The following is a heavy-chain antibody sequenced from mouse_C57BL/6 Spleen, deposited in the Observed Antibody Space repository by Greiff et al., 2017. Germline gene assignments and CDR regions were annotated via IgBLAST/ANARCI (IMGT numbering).Heavy chain of an antibody. CDR1: GYTFTGYW. Sequence: QVQLQQPGAELVRPGSSVKLSCKASGYTFTGYWMDWVKQRPGQGLEWIGYIYPSDSETHYNQKFKDKATLTVDKSSGTAYMQLSSLTSEDSAVYYCASRGYGRGDMDYWGQGTSVTV. J-gene: IGHJ4*01. CDR3: ASRGYGRGDMDY. CDR2: IYPSDSET. V-gene: IGHV1-61*01. D-gene: IGHD1-1*01.